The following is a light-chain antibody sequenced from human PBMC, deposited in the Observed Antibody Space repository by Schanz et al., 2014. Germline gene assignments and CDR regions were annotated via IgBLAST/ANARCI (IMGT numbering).Light chain of an antibody. V-gene: IGKV3-15*01. Sequence: EIVMTQSPATLSVSPGERATLSCRASQSVSSNLAWYQQKPGQAPSLLIYGASTRATGIPARFSGSGSVTDFTLTISSLHSEDVAVYYCQQYNNWPGTFGGGTKVEIK. J-gene: IGKJ4*01. CDR3: QQYNNWPGT. CDR1: QSVSSN. CDR2: GAS.